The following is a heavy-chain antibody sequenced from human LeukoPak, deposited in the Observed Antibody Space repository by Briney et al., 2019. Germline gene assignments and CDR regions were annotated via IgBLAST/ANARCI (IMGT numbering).Heavy chain of an antibody. J-gene: IGHJ4*02. CDR2: ITNSGGGP. D-gene: IGHD6-6*01. CDR1: GFTFSKYA. V-gene: IGHV3-23*01. Sequence: GGSLRLSCAASGFTFSKYAMSWVRQAPGKGPEWVSGITNSGGGPSSADSVKGRFTISRDNSKNTLYLQMNSLRVEDTAVYYCAKDGRSSAPHWGQGTLVAVSS. CDR3: AKDGRSSAPH.